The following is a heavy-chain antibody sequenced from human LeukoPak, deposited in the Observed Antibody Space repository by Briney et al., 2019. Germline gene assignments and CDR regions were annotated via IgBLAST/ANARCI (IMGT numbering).Heavy chain of an antibody. CDR3: ATTPEIVSSLHHYYFYMDV. V-gene: IGHV3-7*01. CDR2: INQDGSEK. J-gene: IGHJ6*03. Sequence: GGSLRLSCVASGFTFSSYWMSWVRQAPGKGLEWVANINQDGSEKYYVDSVKGRFTISRDNAKNSLYLQMTSLRVEDAAVYYCATTPEIVSSLHHYYFYMDVWGQGTLVTVSS. D-gene: IGHD2/OR15-2a*01. CDR1: GFTFSSYW.